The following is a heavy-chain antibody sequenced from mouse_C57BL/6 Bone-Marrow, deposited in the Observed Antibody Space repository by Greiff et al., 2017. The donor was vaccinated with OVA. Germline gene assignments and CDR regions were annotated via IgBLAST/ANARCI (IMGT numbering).Heavy chain of an antibody. J-gene: IGHJ3*01. D-gene: IGHD1-1*01. CDR3: ARDVLAFAY. CDR1: GFTFSSYA. Sequence: EVQLVESGGGLVKPGGSLKLSCAASGFTFSSYAMSWVRQTPEKRLEWVATISDGGSYTYYPDNVKGRFTISRDNAKNNLYLQMSGLKSEDTAMYYCARDVLAFAYWGQGTLVTVSA. V-gene: IGHV5-4*01. CDR2: ISDGGSYT.